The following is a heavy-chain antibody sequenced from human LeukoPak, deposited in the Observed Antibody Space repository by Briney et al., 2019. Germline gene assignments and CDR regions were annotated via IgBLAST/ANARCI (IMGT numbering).Heavy chain of an antibody. CDR2: ISSDGSST. Sequence: PGGSLRLSCAASRFTFSGYWMHWVRPVPGKGLGWVSRISSDGSSTSSAGYVRGRFTISRDNAKNTLYLQMNRLRAEDTAVYYCARGGSYTAGAFDIWGQGTLVIVPS. V-gene: IGHV3-74*01. CDR1: RFTFSGYW. CDR3: ARGGSYTAGAFDI. D-gene: IGHD1-26*01. J-gene: IGHJ3*02.